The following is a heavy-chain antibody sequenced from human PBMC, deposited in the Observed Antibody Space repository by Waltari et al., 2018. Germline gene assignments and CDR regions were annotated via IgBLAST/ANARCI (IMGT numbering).Heavy chain of an antibody. CDR1: GGTFSSYA. Sequence: QVQLVQSGAEVKKPGSSVKVSCKASGGTFSSYAISWVRQAPGQGLEWMGGIIPIFGTANYAQKFQGRVTITTDESTSTADMELSSLRSEDTAVYYCAREYYDILTGQYFDYWGQGTLVTVSS. V-gene: IGHV1-69*05. CDR3: AREYYDILTGQYFDY. CDR2: IIPIFGTA. D-gene: IGHD3-9*01. J-gene: IGHJ4*02.